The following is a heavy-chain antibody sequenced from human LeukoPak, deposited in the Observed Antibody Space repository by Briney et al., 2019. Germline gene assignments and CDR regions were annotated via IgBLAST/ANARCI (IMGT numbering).Heavy chain of an antibody. V-gene: IGHV3-23*01. CDR1: GFTFSSYA. CDR2: ISGSGGST. D-gene: IGHD1-26*01. CDR3: ARGGFSVSGSYSHYFDC. Sequence: GGSLRLSCAASGFTFSSYAMSWVRQAPGKGLEWVSAISGSGGSTYYADSVKGRFTISRDNSKNTLYLQMNSLRADDTAVYYCARGGFSVSGSYSHYFDCWGQGTLVTVSS. J-gene: IGHJ4*02.